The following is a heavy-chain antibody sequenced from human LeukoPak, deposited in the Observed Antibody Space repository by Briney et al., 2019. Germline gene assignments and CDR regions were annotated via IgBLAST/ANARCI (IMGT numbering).Heavy chain of an antibody. CDR2: ITWNSDNI. V-gene: IGHV3-9*01. CDR3: ARVVAAASPDDAFDI. Sequence: PGGSLRLSCAASGFTFDDYAMHWVRQAPGKGLEWVSGITWNSDNIEYADSVKGRFTISRDNAKNSLYLQMNSLRAEDTAVYYCARVVAAASPDDAFDIWGQGTMVTVSS. J-gene: IGHJ3*02. CDR1: GFTFDDYA. D-gene: IGHD6-13*01.